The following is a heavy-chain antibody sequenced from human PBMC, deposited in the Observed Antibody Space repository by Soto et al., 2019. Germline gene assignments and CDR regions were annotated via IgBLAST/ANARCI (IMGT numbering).Heavy chain of an antibody. Sequence: PGGSLRLSRAAFGFTISSNYMSWVRQAPGKGLEWVSVIYSGGSTYYADSVKGRFTISRDNSKNTLYLQMNSLRAEDTAVYYCARYYYDSSGYYPLYYYYGMDVWGKGTTVTVSS. D-gene: IGHD3-22*01. J-gene: IGHJ6*04. CDR1: GFTISSNY. V-gene: IGHV3-66*01. CDR2: IYSGGST. CDR3: ARYYYDSSGYYPLYYYYGMDV.